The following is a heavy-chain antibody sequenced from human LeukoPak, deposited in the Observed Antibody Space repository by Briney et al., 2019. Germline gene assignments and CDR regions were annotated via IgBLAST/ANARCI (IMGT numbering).Heavy chain of an antibody. V-gene: IGHV3-72*01. CDR2: IKNKDYAYST. D-gene: IGHD3-22*01. CDR3: TRIFYYGTRGYYPDF. CDR1: GFTFSDHH. Sequence: GGSLRLSCAASGFTFSDHHMDWVRQAPGKGLEWIARIKNKDYAYSTVYAASVKGRFTFSRDDPKNSLYLQMNSLTTEDTAVYYCTRIFYYGTRGYYPDFWGQGTLVTVSS. J-gene: IGHJ4*02.